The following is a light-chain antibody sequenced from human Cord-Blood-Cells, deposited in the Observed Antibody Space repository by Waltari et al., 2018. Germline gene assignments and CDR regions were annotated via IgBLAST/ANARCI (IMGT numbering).Light chain of an antibody. J-gene: IGLJ1*01. Sequence: QSALTQPRSVSGSPGQSVTISCTGTSSDVGVYNYVSWYQQHPRKAPKLMIYDVSKRPSGVPDRFSGSKSGNTASLTISGLQAEDEADYYCCSYAGSYVFGTGTKVTVL. V-gene: IGLV2-11*01. CDR3: CSYAGSYV. CDR1: SSDVGVYNY. CDR2: DVS.